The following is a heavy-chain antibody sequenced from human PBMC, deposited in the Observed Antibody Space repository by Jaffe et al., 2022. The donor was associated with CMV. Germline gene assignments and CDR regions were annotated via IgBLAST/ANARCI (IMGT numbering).Heavy chain of an antibody. V-gene: IGHV3-53*01. CDR2: IYSGGST. CDR1: GFTVSSNY. Sequence: EVQLVESGGGLIQPGGSLRLSCAASGFTVSSNYMSWVRQAPGKGLEWVSVIYSGGSTYYADSVKGRFTISRDNSKNTLYLQMNSLRAEDTAVYYCARRLRWTRGDAFDIWGQGTMVTVSS. J-gene: IGHJ3*02. D-gene: IGHD4-17*01. CDR3: ARRLRWTRGDAFDI.